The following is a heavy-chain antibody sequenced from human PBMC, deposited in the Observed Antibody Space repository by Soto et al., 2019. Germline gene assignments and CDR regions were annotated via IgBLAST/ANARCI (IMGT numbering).Heavy chain of an antibody. Sequence: VKVSCKASGYTFTTYGVSWVRQAPGQGLEWLGWINGYNGNAKYAENLQGRVTMTTDTSTSTAYMELRSLRSDDTAVYYCARMGDVPYYYYGMDVWGQGTTVTVSS. D-gene: IGHD3-16*01. CDR3: ARMGDVPYYYYGMDV. CDR1: GYTFTTYG. J-gene: IGHJ6*02. CDR2: INGYNGNA. V-gene: IGHV1-18*01.